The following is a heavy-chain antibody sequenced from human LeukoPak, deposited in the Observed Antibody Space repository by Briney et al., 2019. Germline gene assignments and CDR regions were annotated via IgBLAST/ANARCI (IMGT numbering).Heavy chain of an antibody. CDR2: INHRGST. J-gene: IGHJ4*02. V-gene: IGHV4-34*01. CDR1: GGSFSGFY. Sequence: SETLSLTCDVYGGSFSGFYWSWIRQPPGKGLEWIGEINHRGSTNYSPSLKSRVTISVDTSKNQFSLKLTSVTAADTAVYYCARGGRIVGPTGNLDSWGQGTLVTVS. CDR3: ARGGRIVGPTGNLDS. D-gene: IGHD1-26*01.